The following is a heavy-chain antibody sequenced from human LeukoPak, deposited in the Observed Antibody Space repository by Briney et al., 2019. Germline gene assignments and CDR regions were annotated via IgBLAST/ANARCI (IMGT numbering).Heavy chain of an antibody. J-gene: IGHJ4*02. V-gene: IGHV1-2*02. CDR3: ARDLGSGSYYVTDY. CDR1: GYTFTGYY. D-gene: IGHD1-26*01. CDR2: INPNSGGT. Sequence: ASVKVSCKASGYTFTGYYMHWVRQAPGQGLEWMRWINPNSGGTNYAQKFQGRVTMTRDTPISTGYMELSRLRSDDTAVYYCARDLGSGSYYVTDYWGQGTLVTVSS.